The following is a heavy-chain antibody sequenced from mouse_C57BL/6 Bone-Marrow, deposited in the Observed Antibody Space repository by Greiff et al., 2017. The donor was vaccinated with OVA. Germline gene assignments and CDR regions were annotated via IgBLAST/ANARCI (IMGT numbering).Heavy chain of an antibody. CDR1: GYTFTTYP. D-gene: IGHD2-4*01. CDR3: ARGNYDDYAMDY. J-gene: IGHJ4*01. CDR2: FHPYNDDT. Sequence: LMESGAELVKPGASVKMSCKASGYTFTTYPIEWMKQNPGKSLEWIGNFHPYNDDTKYNEKFKGKATLTVEKSSSTVYLELSRLTSDDSAVDYCARGNYDDYAMDYWGQGTSVTVSS. V-gene: IGHV1-47*01.